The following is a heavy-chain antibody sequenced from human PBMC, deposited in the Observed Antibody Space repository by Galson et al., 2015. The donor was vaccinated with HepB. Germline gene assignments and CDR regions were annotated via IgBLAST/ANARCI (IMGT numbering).Heavy chain of an antibody. D-gene: IGHD6-13*01. J-gene: IGHJ4*02. V-gene: IGHV3-23*01. Sequence: SLRLSCAASGLTLRSYAMGWVRQAPGKGLEWVSFISASGDSTYYAGSVEGRCTISRDNSKNTLFLRMNSLRAEDTAVYYCTKHSGNYFDYWGQGTLVTVSS. CDR3: TKHSGNYFDY. CDR2: ISASGDST. CDR1: GLTLRSYA.